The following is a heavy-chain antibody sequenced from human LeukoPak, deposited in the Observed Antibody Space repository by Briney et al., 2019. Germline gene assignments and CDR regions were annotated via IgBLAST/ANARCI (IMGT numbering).Heavy chain of an antibody. CDR3: ARVGLVLRWDTKTFDY. Sequence: ASVKVSCKASGYTFTSYGISWVRQAPGQGLEWMGWISAYNGNTNYAQKLQDRVTMTTDTSTSTAYMELRSLRSDDTAVYYCARVGLVLRWDTKTFDYWGQGTLVTVSS. CDR1: GYTFTSYG. V-gene: IGHV1-18*01. D-gene: IGHD5-18*01. CDR2: ISAYNGNT. J-gene: IGHJ4*02.